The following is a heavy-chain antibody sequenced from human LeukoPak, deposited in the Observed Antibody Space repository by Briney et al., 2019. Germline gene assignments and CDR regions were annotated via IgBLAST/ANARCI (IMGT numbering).Heavy chain of an antibody. CDR3: ARGGLVRLHAFDI. CDR1: GGSINNYY. V-gene: IGHV4-59*01. Sequence: SETLSLTCTASGGSINNYYWSWIRQPPGKGLEWIAYIYYSGSINYNPSLKSRVTISIDTSKNQFSLKLTSVTAADTAVYYCARGGLVRLHAFDIWGQGTMVTVSS. J-gene: IGHJ3*02. D-gene: IGHD3-16*01. CDR2: IYYSGSI.